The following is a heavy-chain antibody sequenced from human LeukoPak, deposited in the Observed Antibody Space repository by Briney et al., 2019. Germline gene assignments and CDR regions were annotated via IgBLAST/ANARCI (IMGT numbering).Heavy chain of an antibody. D-gene: IGHD2-21*01. Sequence: SETLSLTCTVSGGSISSYSWSWIRQPPGKGLEWIGYIYYSGSTNYNPSLKSRFTISVDTSKDQFSLKLSSVTAADTAVYYCARDSQVVDGFDIWGQGTMVTVSS. J-gene: IGHJ3*02. V-gene: IGHV4-59*01. CDR3: ARDSQVVDGFDI. CDR2: IYYSGST. CDR1: GGSISSYS.